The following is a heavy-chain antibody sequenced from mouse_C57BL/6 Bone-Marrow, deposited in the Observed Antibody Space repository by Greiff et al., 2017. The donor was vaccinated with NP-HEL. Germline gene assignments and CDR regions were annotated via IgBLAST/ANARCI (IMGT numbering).Heavy chain of an antibody. J-gene: IGHJ3*01. CDR2: IDPTSGGT. Sequence: HLPPPFSSLFPPVSSFPLSFHSSFSPFPLSFLHFLPPRPFRCLAFIGRIDPTSGGTTYNEKFKSKATLPVDKPSSTAYMQLSSLTSEDSAVYYCARGLRLRNAYGDQGTLVTVSA. CDR3: ARGLRLRNAY. V-gene: IGHV1-72*01. CDR1: FSPFPLSF. D-gene: IGHD3-2*02.